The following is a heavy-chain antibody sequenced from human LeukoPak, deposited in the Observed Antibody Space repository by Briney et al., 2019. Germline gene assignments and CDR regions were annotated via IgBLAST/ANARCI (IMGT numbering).Heavy chain of an antibody. CDR3: ARDWWYGDYSIGDN. Sequence: ASVKVSCKASGYTFTSYGISWVRQAPGQGLEWMGWIGAYNGNTNYAQNLQGRVTMTTDTSTSTVYMELRSLRSDDTAVYYCARDWWYGDYSIGDNWGQGTLVTVSS. D-gene: IGHD4-17*01. CDR2: IGAYNGNT. V-gene: IGHV1-18*01. CDR1: GYTFTSYG. J-gene: IGHJ4*02.